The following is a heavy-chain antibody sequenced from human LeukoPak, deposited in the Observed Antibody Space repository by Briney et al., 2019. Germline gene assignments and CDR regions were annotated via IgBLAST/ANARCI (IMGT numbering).Heavy chain of an antibody. CDR3: ARSYGGNSELDY. J-gene: IGHJ4*02. Sequence: GGSLRLSCAASGFTFSSYSMNWVRQAPGKGLEWVSSISSSSSYIYYADSVKDRFTISRDNAKNSLYLQMNSLRAEDTAVYYCARSYGGNSELDYWGQGTLVTVSS. D-gene: IGHD4-17*01. V-gene: IGHV3-21*01. CDR1: GFTFSSYS. CDR2: ISSSSSYI.